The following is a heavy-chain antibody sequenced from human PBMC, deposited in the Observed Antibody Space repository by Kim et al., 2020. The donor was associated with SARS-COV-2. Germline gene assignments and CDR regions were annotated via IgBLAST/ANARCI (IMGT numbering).Heavy chain of an antibody. CDR3: AREIFTFAQDLYSSGYHY. V-gene: IGHV3-30*04. CDR2: ISYDGSNK. J-gene: IGHJ4*02. D-gene: IGHD3-22*01. CDR1: GFTFSSYA. Sequence: GGSLRLSCAASGFTFSSYAMHWVRQAPGKGLEWVAVISYDGSNKYYADSVKGRFTISRDNSKNTLYLQMNSLRAEDTAVYYCAREIFTFAQDLYSSGYHYWGQGTLVTVSS.